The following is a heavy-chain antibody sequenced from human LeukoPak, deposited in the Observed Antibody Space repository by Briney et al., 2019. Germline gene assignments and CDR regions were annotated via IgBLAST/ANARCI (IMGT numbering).Heavy chain of an antibody. CDR1: GFTFSDYY. D-gene: IGHD3-3*01. J-gene: IGHJ6*03. Sequence: PGGSLRLSCAASGFTFSDYYMSWIRQAPGKGLEWVLYISSSGSTIYYADSVKGRFTISRDNAKNSLYLQMNSLRAEDTAVYYCARLGSDFWSGYYYYYYMDVWGKGTTVTVSS. V-gene: IGHV3-11*04. CDR3: ARLGSDFWSGYYYYYYMDV. CDR2: ISSSGSTI.